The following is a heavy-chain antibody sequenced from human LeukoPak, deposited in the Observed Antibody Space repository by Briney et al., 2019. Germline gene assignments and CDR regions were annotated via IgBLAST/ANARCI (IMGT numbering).Heavy chain of an antibody. D-gene: IGHD3-10*01. CDR1: GGSISSYY. J-gene: IGHJ2*01. V-gene: IGHV4-59*01. CDR3: ARAPELLWFGGLKITWYFDL. CDR2: IYYSGST. Sequence: PSETLSLTCTVSGGSISSYYWSWIRQPPGKGLEWIGYIYYSGSTNYNPSLKSRVTISVDTSKNQFSLKLSSVTAADTAVYYCARAPELLWFGGLKITWYFDLWGRGTLVTVSS.